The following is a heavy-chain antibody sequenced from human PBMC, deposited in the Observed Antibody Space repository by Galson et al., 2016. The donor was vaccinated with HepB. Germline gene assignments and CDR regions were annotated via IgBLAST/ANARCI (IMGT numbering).Heavy chain of an antibody. D-gene: IGHD4-17*01. CDR2: ISPRNGNT. V-gene: IGHV1-18*01. CDR3: ARAPYSGDYEIFDN. Sequence: SVKVSCKASGYTFRTFAINWVRQAPGQGLEWMGWISPRNGNTKYAEAFHGRVTMTVDTSTDTAYVELRHRKSDDTAMYYCARAPYSGDYEIFDNWGQGTQVTVSS. J-gene: IGHJ4*02. CDR1: GYTFRTFA.